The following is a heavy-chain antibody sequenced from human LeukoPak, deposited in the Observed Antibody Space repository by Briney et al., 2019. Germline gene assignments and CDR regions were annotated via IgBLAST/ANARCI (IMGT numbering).Heavy chain of an antibody. CDR2: INSDGSST. J-gene: IGHJ4*02. V-gene: IGHV3-74*01. CDR3: ARDDDYGDSHFDY. CDR1: GFNFSSYW. Sequence: GGSLRLSCAASGFNFSSYWMHWDRQAPGKGLVWVSRINSDGSSTSYADSVKGRFTISRDNAKNTLYLQMNSLRAEDTAVYYCARDDDYGDSHFDYWGQGTLVTVSS. D-gene: IGHD4-17*01.